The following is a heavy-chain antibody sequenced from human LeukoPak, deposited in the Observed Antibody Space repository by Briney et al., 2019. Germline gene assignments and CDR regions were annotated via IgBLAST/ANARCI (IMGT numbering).Heavy chain of an antibody. Sequence: PGGSLRLSCAASGFTFSSYEMNWVRQAPGKGLEWVSYISSSGSTIYYADSVKGRFTISRDNAKNSLYLQMNSLRAEDTAVYYCAKVLGDMVRGVIPYPFDYWGQGTLVTVSS. CDR2: ISSSGSTI. CDR1: GFTFSSYE. CDR3: AKVLGDMVRGVIPYPFDY. V-gene: IGHV3-48*03. D-gene: IGHD3-10*01. J-gene: IGHJ4*02.